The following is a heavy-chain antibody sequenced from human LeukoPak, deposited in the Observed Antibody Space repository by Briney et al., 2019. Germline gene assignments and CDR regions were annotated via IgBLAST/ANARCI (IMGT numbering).Heavy chain of an antibody. D-gene: IGHD1-26*01. J-gene: IGHJ4*02. Sequence: QPGGSLRLSCAASGFTFSSYEMNWVRQAPGKGLEWVSVIDSGGSTYYADSVKGRFTISRDNSKNTLYLQMNSLRAEDTAVYYCARGSIVGAAAREDYWGQGTLVTVSS. V-gene: IGHV3-53*01. CDR1: GFTFSSYE. CDR2: IDSGGST. CDR3: ARGSIVGAAAREDY.